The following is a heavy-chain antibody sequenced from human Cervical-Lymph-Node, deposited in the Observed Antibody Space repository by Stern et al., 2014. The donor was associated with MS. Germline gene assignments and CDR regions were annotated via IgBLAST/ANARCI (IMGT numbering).Heavy chain of an antibody. CDR2: IYSGGST. V-gene: IGHV3-66*01. CDR1: GFTVSSNY. D-gene: IGHD3-22*01. CDR3: ARERPFYYDSSGYYSYFDY. Sequence: EVHLVESGGGLVQPGGSLRLSCAASGFTVSSNYMSWVRQAPGKGLAWVSVIYSGGSTYYADSVKGRFTISRDNSKNTLYLQMNSLRAEDTAVYYCARERPFYYDSSGYYSYFDYWGQGTLVTVSS. J-gene: IGHJ4*02.